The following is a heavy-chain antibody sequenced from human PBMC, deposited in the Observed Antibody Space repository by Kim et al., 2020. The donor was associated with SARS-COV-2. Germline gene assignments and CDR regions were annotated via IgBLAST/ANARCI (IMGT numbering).Heavy chain of an antibody. V-gene: IGHV3-30*03. CDR3: ALIGQDFDP. CDR1: GFTFSSYG. CDR2: ISYNGSNK. J-gene: IGHJ5*02. D-gene: IGHD2-15*01. Sequence: GGSLRLSCAASGFTFSSYGMHWVRQAPGKGLEWVAVISYNGSNKYYADSVKGRFTISRDNSKNTLYLQMNSLRAEDTAVYYCALIGQDFDPWGQGTLVTVSS.